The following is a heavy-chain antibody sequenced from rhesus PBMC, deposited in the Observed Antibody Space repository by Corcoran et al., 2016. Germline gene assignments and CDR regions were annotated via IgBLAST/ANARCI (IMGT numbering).Heavy chain of an antibody. V-gene: IGHV4-80*01. J-gene: IGHJ4*01. D-gene: IGHD6-31*01. CDR3: ARYSSGWFYDY. CDR1: GGSFSSYW. CDR2: INGNSGST. Sequence: QVQLQESGPGLVKPSETLSLTCAVSGGSFSSYWWSWIRQPPGKGLEWIGEINGNSGSTNYNPSLKGRVTISKDASKNQFSLKLSSVTAADTAVYYCARYSSGWFYDYWGQGVLVTVSS.